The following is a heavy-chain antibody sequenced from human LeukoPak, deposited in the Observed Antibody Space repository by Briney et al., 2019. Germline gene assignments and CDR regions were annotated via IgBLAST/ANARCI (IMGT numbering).Heavy chain of an antibody. V-gene: IGHV3-7*05. J-gene: IGHJ4*02. CDR2: INQDGSEK. CDR1: GLNLNSYW. Sequence: GGSLRLSCAAPGLNLNSYWISWVRQAPGKGLEWLANINQDGSEKYYVDSVKGRFTISRDNAKNSLYLQMNSLRAEDTAVYYCTTFYSRLSDYWGQGTLVTVSS. D-gene: IGHD2/OR15-2a*01. CDR3: TTFYSRLSDY.